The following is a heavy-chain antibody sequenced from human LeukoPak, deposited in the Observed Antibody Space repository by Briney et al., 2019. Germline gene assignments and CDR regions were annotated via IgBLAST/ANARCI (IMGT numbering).Heavy chain of an antibody. J-gene: IGHJ5*02. V-gene: IGHV3-48*03. Sequence: GGYLRLYCAASGFTFSSYEMNWVRQAPGKGLEWVSYISTSGSIISYADSVKGRFTISRDNAKNSLYLQMNSLRAEDTAVYYCASNLLAFYGSTTWGQGTLVTVSS. CDR1: GFTFSSYE. D-gene: IGHD3-10*01. CDR2: ISTSGSII. CDR3: ASNLLAFYGSTT.